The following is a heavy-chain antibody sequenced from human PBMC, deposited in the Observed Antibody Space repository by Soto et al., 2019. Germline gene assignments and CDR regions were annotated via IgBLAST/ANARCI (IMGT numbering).Heavy chain of an antibody. CDR3: ARVSPRGYQLLSYFDY. J-gene: IGHJ4*02. D-gene: IGHD2-2*01. CDR2: IYYIGST. V-gene: IGHV4-30-4*01. Sequence: SETLSLTCTVSGGSISSGYYYWSWIRQAPGKGLEWIGYIYYIGSTYYNPSLKSRVTISVDTSKNQFSLKLSSVTAADTAVYYCARVSPRGYQLLSYFDYCGQGTLVTVSS. CDR1: GGSISSGYYY.